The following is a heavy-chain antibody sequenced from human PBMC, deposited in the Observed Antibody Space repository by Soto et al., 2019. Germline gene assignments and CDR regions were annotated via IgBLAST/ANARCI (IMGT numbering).Heavy chain of an antibody. CDR2: IYYSGST. Sequence: QLQLQESGPGLVKPSETLSLTCTVSGGSISRNNYYWGWIRQPPGKALEWIGSIYYSGSTYYNPSLKSRVTISVDTSKNQFSLKLTSVTAADTALYYCAGRITVTGTGVGYWGQGTLVTVSS. CDR1: GGSISRNNYY. D-gene: IGHD6-19*01. V-gene: IGHV4-39*01. CDR3: AGRITVTGTGVGY. J-gene: IGHJ4*02.